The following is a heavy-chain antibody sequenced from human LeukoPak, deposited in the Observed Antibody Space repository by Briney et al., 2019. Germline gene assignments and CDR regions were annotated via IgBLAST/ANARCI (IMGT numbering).Heavy chain of an antibody. CDR3: ARDALGIAAAGTGSYFQH. CDR1: GYTFTSYG. J-gene: IGHJ1*01. V-gene: IGHV1-18*01. CDR2: ISAYSGNT. D-gene: IGHD6-13*01. Sequence: ASVKVSCKASGYTFTSYGISWVRQAPGQGLEWMGWISAYSGNTNYAQKLQGRVTMTTDTSTSTAYMELRSLRSDDTAVYYCARDALGIAAAGTGSYFQHWGQGTLVTVSS.